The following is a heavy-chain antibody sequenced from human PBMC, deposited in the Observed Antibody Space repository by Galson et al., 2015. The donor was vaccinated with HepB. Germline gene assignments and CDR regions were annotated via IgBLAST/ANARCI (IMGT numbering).Heavy chain of an antibody. Sequence: ETLSLTCTVSGGSIRNYYWSWIRQPPGKGLAWIGYIYYSGSTNYNPSLKSRVAISVDTSKNQFSLKLTSVTAADTAVYYCGRGRSSSWYYPDAFDIWGQGTMVSVSS. CDR3: GRGRSSSWYYPDAFDI. CDR2: IYYSGST. V-gene: IGHV4-59*01. J-gene: IGHJ3*02. D-gene: IGHD6-13*01. CDR1: GGSIRNYY.